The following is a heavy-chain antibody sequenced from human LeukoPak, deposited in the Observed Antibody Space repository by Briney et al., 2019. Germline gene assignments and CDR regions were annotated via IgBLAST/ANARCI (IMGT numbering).Heavy chain of an antibody. J-gene: IGHJ4*02. V-gene: IGHV3-30-3*01. Sequence: PGGSLRLSCGASGFTFSSYALHWVRQAPGKELEWVAIISYDGSNKYYADSVKGRFTISRDNSKNTLYLQMNSLRAEDTAVYYCARDRDTMSPYYFDYWGQGTLVTVSS. CDR2: ISYDGSNK. CDR3: ARDRDTMSPYYFDY. D-gene: IGHD5-18*01. CDR1: GFTFSSYA.